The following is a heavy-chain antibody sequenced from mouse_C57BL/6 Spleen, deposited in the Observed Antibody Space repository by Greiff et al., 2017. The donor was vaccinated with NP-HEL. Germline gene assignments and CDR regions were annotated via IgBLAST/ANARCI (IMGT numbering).Heavy chain of an antibody. Sequence: VKLMESGAELVKPGASVKLSCKASGYTFTEYTIHWVKQRSGQGLEWIGWFYPGSGSIKYNEKFKDKATLTADKSSSTVYMELSRLTSEDSAVYFCARHEDGGITRGAMDYWGQGTSVTVSS. CDR1: GYTFTEYT. CDR3: ARHEDGGITRGAMDY. D-gene: IGHD1-1*01. V-gene: IGHV1-62-2*01. J-gene: IGHJ4*01. CDR2: FYPGSGSI.